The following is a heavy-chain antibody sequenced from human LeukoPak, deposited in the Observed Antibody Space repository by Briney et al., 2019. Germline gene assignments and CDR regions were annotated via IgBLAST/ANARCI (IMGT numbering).Heavy chain of an antibody. CDR1: GGTFSSYA. Sequence: GASVKVSCKASGGTFSSYASSWVRQAPGQGLEWMGGIIPIFGTANYAQKFQGRVTITTDESTSTAYMELSSLRSEDTAVCYCARENLVVVVAATRRAGWFDPWGQGTLVTVSS. CDR3: ARENLVVVVAATRRAGWFDP. J-gene: IGHJ5*02. V-gene: IGHV1-69*05. CDR2: IIPIFGTA. D-gene: IGHD2-15*01.